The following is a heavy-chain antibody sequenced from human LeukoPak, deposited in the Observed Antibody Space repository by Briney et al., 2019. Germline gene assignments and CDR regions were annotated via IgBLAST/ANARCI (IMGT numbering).Heavy chain of an antibody. V-gene: IGHV3-30*03. Sequence: GGSLRLSCAASGFTFSSYGMHWVRQAPGKGLEWVAVISYDGSNNYYADSVKGRFTISRDNSKNTLYLQMNSLRAEDTAVYYCARRAGGYSHPYDYWGQGILVTVSS. J-gene: IGHJ4*02. CDR2: ISYDGSNN. CDR3: ARRAGGYSHPYDY. D-gene: IGHD4-23*01. CDR1: GFTFSSYG.